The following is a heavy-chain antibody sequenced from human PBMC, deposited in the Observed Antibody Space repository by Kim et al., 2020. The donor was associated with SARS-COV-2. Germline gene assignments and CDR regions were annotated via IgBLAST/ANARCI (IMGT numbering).Heavy chain of an antibody. CDR3: ARSSVRFGGVVFED. CDR2: VSFDGNIR. Sequence: GGSLRLSCTASGFTFSDSAFHWVRQAPGKGLEWLSVVSFDGNIRYYADSVNGRFTISRDTSKNTLFVQMSSLEIEDTAIYFCARSSVRFGGVVFEDWGQGTLVTVSS. CDR1: GFTFSDSA. V-gene: IGHV3-30*04. D-gene: IGHD3-16*01. J-gene: IGHJ1*01.